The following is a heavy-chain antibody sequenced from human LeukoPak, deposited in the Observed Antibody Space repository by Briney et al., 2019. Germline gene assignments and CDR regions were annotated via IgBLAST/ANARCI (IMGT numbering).Heavy chain of an antibody. CDR2: IYYSGST. V-gene: IGHV4-39*07. Sequence: SETLSLTCTVSGGSISSSSYYWGWIRQPPGKGLEWIGTIYYSGSTYYNPSLKSRVTISVDRSKNQFSLKLSSATAADTAVYYCAGVVPAAPLNWFDPWGQGTLVTVSS. J-gene: IGHJ5*02. CDR3: AGVVPAAPLNWFDP. D-gene: IGHD2-2*01. CDR1: GGSISSSSYY.